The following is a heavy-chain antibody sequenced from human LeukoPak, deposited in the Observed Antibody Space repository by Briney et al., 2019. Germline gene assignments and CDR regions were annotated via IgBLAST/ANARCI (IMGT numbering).Heavy chain of an antibody. V-gene: IGHV3-21*04. CDR2: ISSSDSYI. Sequence: GGSLRLSCAASGFAFSSYSMNWVRQAPGKGLEWVSSISSSDSYIYYADSVKGRFTISRDNSKNTLYLLMNSLRAEDTAIYYCAKPHFDYWGQGTLVTVSS. CDR3: AKPHFDY. J-gene: IGHJ4*02. CDR1: GFAFSSYS.